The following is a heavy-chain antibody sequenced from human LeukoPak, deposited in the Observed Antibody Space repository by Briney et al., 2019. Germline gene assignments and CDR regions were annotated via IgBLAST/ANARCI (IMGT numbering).Heavy chain of an antibody. CDR2: IIPIFGTA. V-gene: IGHV1-69*05. CDR3: ARDGNGGELPAFDY. CDR1: GGTFSSYA. Sequence: SVKVSCKASGGTFSSYAISWVRQAPGQGLEWMGGIIPIFGTANYAQKFQGRVTITTDESTSTAYMELSSLRAEDTAVYYCARDGNGGELPAFDYWGQGTLVTVSS. D-gene: IGHD1-26*01. J-gene: IGHJ4*02.